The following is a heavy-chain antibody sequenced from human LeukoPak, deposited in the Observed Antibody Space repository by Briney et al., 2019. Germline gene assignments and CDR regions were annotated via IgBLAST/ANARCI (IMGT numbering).Heavy chain of an antibody. V-gene: IGHV4-30-4*08. CDR2: IYYSGST. J-gene: IGHJ5*02. CDR3: ARDLDGSGSYRWENWFDP. D-gene: IGHD3-10*01. CDR1: GGSISSGDYY. Sequence: SETLSLTCTVSGGSISSGDYYWSWIRQPPGKGLEWIGYIYYSGSTYYNPSLKSRVTISVDTSKNQFSLKLSSVTAADTAVYYCARDLDGSGSYRWENWFDPWGQGTLVTVSS.